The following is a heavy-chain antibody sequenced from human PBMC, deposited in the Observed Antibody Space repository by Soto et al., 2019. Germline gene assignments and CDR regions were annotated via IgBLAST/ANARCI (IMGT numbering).Heavy chain of an antibody. CDR2: ISSSSSTI. CDR1: GFTFSTYS. D-gene: IGHD6-19*01. Sequence: GSLRLSCAASGFTFSTYSMNWVRQAPGKGLEWVSYISSSSSTIFYTDSVKGRFTVSRDNAKNSLYLQMNSLRAEDTAVYYCAKGGRQWLVTSDFNYWGQGALVTVSS. V-gene: IGHV3-48*01. CDR3: AKGGRQWLVTSDFNY. J-gene: IGHJ4*02.